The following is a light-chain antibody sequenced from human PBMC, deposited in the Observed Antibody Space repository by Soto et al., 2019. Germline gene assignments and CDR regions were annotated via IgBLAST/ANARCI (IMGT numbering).Light chain of an antibody. V-gene: IGKV1-5*01. CDR3: QQYNSL. J-gene: IGKJ1*01. CDR1: QSISSW. CDR2: DAS. Sequence: DIQMTQSPSTLSASVGDRVTITCRASQSISSWLAWYQQKPGKAPKLLIYDASSLESGVPSRFSGSGSGTEFTLTISSLQPDDFATYYCQQYNSLFGQGTKVGIK.